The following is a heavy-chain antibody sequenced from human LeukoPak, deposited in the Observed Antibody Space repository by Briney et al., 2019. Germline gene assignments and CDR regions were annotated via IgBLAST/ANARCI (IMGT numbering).Heavy chain of an antibody. CDR2: FNTRGIT. D-gene: IGHD3-10*01. CDR1: GVSMSGYY. Sequence: SETLSFTCSVSGVSMSGYYWSWIRQPAGKGLEWIGRFNTRGITTYNSSLKTRVIISLDNSKNQFYLPLTSVTAADTAVYYCARGNYYGSASRGGFDYWGQGILVTVSA. V-gene: IGHV4-4*07. CDR3: ARGNYYGSASRGGFDY. J-gene: IGHJ4*02.